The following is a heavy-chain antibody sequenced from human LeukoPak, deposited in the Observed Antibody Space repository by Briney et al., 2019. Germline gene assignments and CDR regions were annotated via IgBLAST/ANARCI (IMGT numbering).Heavy chain of an antibody. D-gene: IGHD5-18*01. CDR3: AKGGRVASYGIRWYWYFDL. V-gene: IGHV1-46*03. Sequence: ASVKVSCKASGYTFTSYYMHWVRQAPGQGLEWMGIINPSGGSTSYAQKFQGRVTMTRDTSTSTVYMELNSLRSEDTAVYYCAKGGRVASYGIRWYWYFDLWGRGTLVTVSS. J-gene: IGHJ2*01. CDR2: INPSGGST. CDR1: GYTFTSYY.